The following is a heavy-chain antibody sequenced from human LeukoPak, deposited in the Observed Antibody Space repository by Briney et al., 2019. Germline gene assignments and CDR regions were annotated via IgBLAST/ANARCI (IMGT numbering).Heavy chain of an antibody. CDR2: IYYRGCT. V-gene: IGHV4-39*01. CDR1: GGPISSSSFY. D-gene: IGHD3-22*01. Sequence: SETLSLTCTVSGGPISSSSFYWGWIRQPPGKGLEWIGSIYYRGCTYYNPSLKSRVTISVDMSENQVSLKLRSVTAADTAVYYCTEFYFDRSGYADYWGQGTLVTVSS. CDR3: TEFYFDRSGYADY. J-gene: IGHJ4*02.